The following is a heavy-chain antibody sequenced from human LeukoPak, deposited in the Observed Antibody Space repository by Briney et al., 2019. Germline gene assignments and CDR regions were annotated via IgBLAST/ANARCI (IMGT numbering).Heavy chain of an antibody. CDR2: IGPSGGNT. D-gene: IGHD3-10*01. CDR3: ALLGDLFDP. Sequence: GGSLRLSCAASGFTFSNHAVSWVRQAPGKGLEWVSTIGPSGGNTYYAESVKGRFTISRDNSKNTLYLQMKSLRADDTAVYYCALLGDLFDPWGQGTLVTVSS. CDR1: GFTFSNHA. V-gene: IGHV3-23*01. J-gene: IGHJ5*02.